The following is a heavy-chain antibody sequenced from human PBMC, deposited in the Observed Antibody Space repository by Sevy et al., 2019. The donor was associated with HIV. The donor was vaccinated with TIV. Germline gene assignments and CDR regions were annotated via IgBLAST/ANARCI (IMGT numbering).Heavy chain of an antibody. Sequence: GRSLRLSCAVSGFTFSSYTMNWVRQAPGKGLEWVSSISSSSSYIYYADSVKGRFTISRDNAKNSLYLQMNSLRAEDTAVYYCAREEEDYVWGTSRDLTFFDYWGQGTLVTVSS. J-gene: IGHJ4*02. CDR3: AREEEDYVWGTSRDLTFFDY. CDR2: ISSSSSYI. CDR1: GFTFSSYT. V-gene: IGHV3-21*01. D-gene: IGHD3-16*02.